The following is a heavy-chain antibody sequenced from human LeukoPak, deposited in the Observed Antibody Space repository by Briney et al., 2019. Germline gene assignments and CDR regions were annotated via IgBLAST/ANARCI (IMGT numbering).Heavy chain of an antibody. J-gene: IGHJ6*02. V-gene: IGHV3-30-3*01. D-gene: IGHD3-3*01. CDR3: ARDGGVYDFWSGYYTRDYYYYGMDV. CDR2: ISYDGSNK. CDR1: GFTFSSYA. Sequence: GRSLRLSCAASGFTFSSYAMHWVRQAPGKGLEWVAVISYDGSNKYYADSVKGRFTISRDNSKNTLYLQMYSLRAEDTAVYYCARDGGVYDFWSGYYTRDYYYYGMDVWGQGTTVTVSS.